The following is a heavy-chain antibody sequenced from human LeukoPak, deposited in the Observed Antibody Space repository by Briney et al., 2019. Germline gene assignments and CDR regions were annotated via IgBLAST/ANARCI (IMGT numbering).Heavy chain of an antibody. D-gene: IGHD6-19*01. CDR2: INHSGST. CDR3: ARKHTCSSGWYVRYYGMDV. Sequence: PSETLSLTCAVYGGSFSGYYWSWIRQPPGKGLEWIGEINHSGSTNYNPSLKSRVTISVDTSKNQFSLKLSSVTAADTAVYYCARKHTCSSGWYVRYYGMDVWGQGTTVTVSS. CDR1: GGSFSGYY. V-gene: IGHV4-34*01. J-gene: IGHJ6*02.